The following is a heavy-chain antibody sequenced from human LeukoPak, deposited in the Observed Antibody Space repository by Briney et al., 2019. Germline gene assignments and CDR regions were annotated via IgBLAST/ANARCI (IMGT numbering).Heavy chain of an antibody. CDR3: ARAGEYYDFWSGPDRYYYGMDV. V-gene: IGHV1-69*05. CDR2: IIPIFGTA. J-gene: IGHJ6*02. CDR1: GGTFSSYA. D-gene: IGHD3-3*01. Sequence: SVKVSGKASGGTFSSYAISWVRQAPGQGLEWMGGIIPIFGTANYAQKFQGRVTITTDESTSTAYMELSSLRSEDTAVYYCARAGEYYDFWSGPDRYYYGMDVWGQGTTVTVSS.